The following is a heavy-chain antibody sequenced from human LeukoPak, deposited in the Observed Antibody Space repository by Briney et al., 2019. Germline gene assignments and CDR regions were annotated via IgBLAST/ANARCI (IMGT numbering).Heavy chain of an antibody. CDR2: IHTSGST. Sequence: PSETLSLTCTVSGGSISSGSYYWSWIRQPAGKGLEWIGRIHTSGSTNYNPSLKSRVTMSVDTSKNQFSLKLSSVTAADTAVYYCARDSFRILMDVWGKGTTVTISS. CDR3: ARDSFRILMDV. V-gene: IGHV4-61*02. D-gene: IGHD2-15*01. J-gene: IGHJ6*03. CDR1: GGSISSGSYY.